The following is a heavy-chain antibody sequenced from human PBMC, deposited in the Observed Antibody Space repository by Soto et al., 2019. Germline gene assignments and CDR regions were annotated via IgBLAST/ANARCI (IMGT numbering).Heavy chain of an antibody. V-gene: IGHV3-30-3*01. J-gene: IGHJ5*02. CDR3: AREVVIFGVVRGWFGP. CDR2: ISYDGSNK. D-gene: IGHD3-3*01. Sequence: QVQLVESGGGVVQPGRSLRLSCAASGFTFSSYAMHWVRQAPGKGLEWVAVISYDGSNKYYADSVKGRFTISRDNSKNTLYLQMNSLRAEDTAVYYCAREVVIFGVVRGWFGPWGQGTPVTVSS. CDR1: GFTFSSYA.